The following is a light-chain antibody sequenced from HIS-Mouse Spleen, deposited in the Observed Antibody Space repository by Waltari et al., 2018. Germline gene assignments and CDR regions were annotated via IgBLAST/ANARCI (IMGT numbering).Light chain of an antibody. J-gene: IGLJ2*01. V-gene: IGLV3-10*01. Sequence: SYELTQPPSVSVSPGQTARITCSGDALPKKYAYWYQHKSGQAPVLFIHEDSKRPSGTPRRFTGSSSGTMATLTISGAQVEAEADYYCYSTDSSRNHRVFGGGTKLTVL. CDR2: EDS. CDR3: YSTDSSRNHRV. CDR1: ALPKKY.